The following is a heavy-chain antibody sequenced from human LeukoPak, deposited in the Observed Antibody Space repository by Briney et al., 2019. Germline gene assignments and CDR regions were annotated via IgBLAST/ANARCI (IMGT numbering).Heavy chain of an antibody. CDR3: ARGLEGRHPIYYFDY. CDR2: IYYSGST. V-gene: IGHV4-30-4*01. CDR1: GGSISSGDYY. Sequence: SETLSLTCTVSGGSISSGDYYWSWIRQPPGKGLEWIGYIYYSGSTYYNPSLKSRVTISVDTSKNQFSLKLSSVTAADTAVYYCARGLEGRHPIYYFDYWGQGTLVTVSS. J-gene: IGHJ4*02.